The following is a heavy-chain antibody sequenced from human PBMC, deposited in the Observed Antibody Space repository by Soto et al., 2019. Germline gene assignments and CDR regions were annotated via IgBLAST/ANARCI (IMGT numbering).Heavy chain of an antibody. J-gene: IGHJ4*02. Sequence: GGSLRLSCAGSGFTFSSYAMSWVRQAPGRGLEWVSTITGSGDFTYYTDSVEGRFTLSRDNSKHTLYLQMNSLRAEDTAVYYCASRPFNTWAHWGQGTLVTVSS. CDR2: ITGSGDFT. CDR3: ASRPFNTWAH. D-gene: IGHD2-2*02. CDR1: GFTFSSYA. V-gene: IGHV3-23*01.